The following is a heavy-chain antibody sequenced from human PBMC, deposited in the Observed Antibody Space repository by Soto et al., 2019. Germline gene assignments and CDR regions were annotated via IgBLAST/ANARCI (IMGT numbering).Heavy chain of an antibody. V-gene: IGHV1-2*02. Sequence: GASVKVSCKASGYTFTYYYMHWVRQAPGQGLEWMGWINPNSGGTNYAQKFQGRVTMTRDTSISTAYMELSRLRSDDTAVYYCARKLELRGSYYYYYDMDVWGQGTTVTVSS. CDR2: INPNSGGT. J-gene: IGHJ6*02. CDR1: GYTFTYYY. D-gene: IGHD1-7*01. CDR3: ARKLELRGSYYYYYDMDV.